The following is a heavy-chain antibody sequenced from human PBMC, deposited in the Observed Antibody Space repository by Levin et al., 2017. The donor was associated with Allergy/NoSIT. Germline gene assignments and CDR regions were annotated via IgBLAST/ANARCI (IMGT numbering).Heavy chain of an antibody. V-gene: IGHV3-53*01. CDR3: AREERGYCSSTSCGNNWFDP. J-gene: IGHJ5*02. CDR2: IYSGGST. Sequence: GGSLRLSCAASGFTVSSNYMSWVRQAPGKGLEWVSVIYSGGSTYYADSVKGRFTISRDNSKNTLYLQMNSLRAEDTAVYYCAREERGYCSSTSCGNNWFDPWGQGTLVTVSS. D-gene: IGHD2-2*01. CDR1: GFTVSSNY.